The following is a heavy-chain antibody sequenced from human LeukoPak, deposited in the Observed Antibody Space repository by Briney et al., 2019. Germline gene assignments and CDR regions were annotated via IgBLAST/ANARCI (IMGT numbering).Heavy chain of an antibody. V-gene: IGHV4-34*01. J-gene: IGHJ6*03. Sequence: SETLSLTCAVYGGSFSGYYWSWIRQPPGKGLEWIGEINHSGSTNYNPSLKSRVTISVDTSKNQFSLKLSSVTAVDTAVYYCARHDGDVDYGSGSHYYYYYYMDVWGKGTTVTISS. CDR1: GGSFSGYY. D-gene: IGHD3-10*01. CDR3: ARHDGDVDYGSGSHYYYYYYMDV. CDR2: INHSGST.